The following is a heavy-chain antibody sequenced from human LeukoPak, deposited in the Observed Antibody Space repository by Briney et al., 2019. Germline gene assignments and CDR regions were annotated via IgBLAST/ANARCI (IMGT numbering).Heavy chain of an antibody. D-gene: IGHD3-22*01. CDR2: IIPIFGTA. J-gene: IGHJ4*02. Sequence: GSSVKVSCKASGGTFSSYAISWVRQAPGQGLEWMGGIIPIFGTANYAQKFQGRVTITADESTSTAYMELSSLRSEDTAVYYCASPKERDYYDSSGYYYFFYWGQGTLVTVSS. V-gene: IGHV1-69*01. CDR1: GGTFSSYA. CDR3: ASPKERDYYDSSGYYYFFY.